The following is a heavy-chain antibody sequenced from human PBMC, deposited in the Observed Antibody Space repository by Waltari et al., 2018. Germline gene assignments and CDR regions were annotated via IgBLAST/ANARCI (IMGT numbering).Heavy chain of an antibody. Sequence: QVQLVQSGAEVKKPGSSVKVSCQASGGTFSSYAISWVRQAPGQGLEWMGGIITNFGTANYAQKCQGRVTITADESTSTAYMELSSLRSEDTAVYYCARGGGLGYDSSGYYRPFDYWGQGTLVTVSS. V-gene: IGHV1-69*01. D-gene: IGHD3-22*01. CDR3: ARGGGLGYDSSGYYRPFDY. J-gene: IGHJ4*02. CDR2: IITNFGTA. CDR1: GGTFSSYA.